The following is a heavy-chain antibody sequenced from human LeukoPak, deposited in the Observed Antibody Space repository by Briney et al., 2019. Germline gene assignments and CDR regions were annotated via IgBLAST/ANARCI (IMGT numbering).Heavy chain of an antibody. J-gene: IGHJ4*02. V-gene: IGHV3-48*01. Sequence: PGGSLRLSCAASGLTFSSYSMNWVRQAPGKGLEWVSYISSSSSTIYYADSVKGRFTISRDNAKNSLYLQMNSLRAEDTAVYYCARDQHGLLLWFGDPIRFFDYWGQGTLVTVSS. CDR1: GLTFSSYS. CDR3: ARDQHGLLLWFGDPIRFFDY. D-gene: IGHD3-10*01. CDR2: ISSSSSTI.